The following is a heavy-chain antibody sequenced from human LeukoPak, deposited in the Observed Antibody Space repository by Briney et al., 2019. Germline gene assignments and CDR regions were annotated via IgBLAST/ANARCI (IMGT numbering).Heavy chain of an antibody. J-gene: IGHJ3*02. Sequence: GGSLRLSCAASGFTFSIYAMHWVRQAPGKGLEWVAVISYDGSNKYYADSVKGRFTISRDNSKNTLYLQMNSLRAEDTAVYYCARAWKDKTDAFDIWGQGTMVTVSS. CDR3: ARAWKDKTDAFDI. CDR2: ISYDGSNK. CDR1: GFTFSIYA. V-gene: IGHV3-30-3*01. D-gene: IGHD1-1*01.